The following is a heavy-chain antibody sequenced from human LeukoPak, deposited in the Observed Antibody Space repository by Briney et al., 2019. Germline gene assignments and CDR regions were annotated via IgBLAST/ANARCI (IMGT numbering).Heavy chain of an antibody. CDR1: GGSISSGY. Sequence: SETLSLTCIVSGGSISSGYWSGIRQPPGEGLEWIGSIYYSGSTNYNPSLKSRVTISLDTPKNQFSLKLSSVTAADTAVYYCARDGGYGSGSALWGQGTLITVSS. CDR3: ARDGGYGSGSAL. D-gene: IGHD3-10*01. J-gene: IGHJ4*02. CDR2: IYYSGST. V-gene: IGHV4-59*01.